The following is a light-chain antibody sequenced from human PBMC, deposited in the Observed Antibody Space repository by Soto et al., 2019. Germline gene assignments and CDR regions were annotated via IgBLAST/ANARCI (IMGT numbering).Light chain of an antibody. J-gene: IGKJ4*01. CDR2: AAS. CDR3: QQSYSTPPNT. CDR1: QSISSY. V-gene: IGKV1-39*01. Sequence: DIQMTQSPSSRSASVGDRVTITCRASQSISSYLNWYQQKPGKAPKLLIYAASSLQSGVPSRFSGSGSGTDFTLTISSLQPEDFATYYCQQSYSTPPNTFGGGTKVEIK.